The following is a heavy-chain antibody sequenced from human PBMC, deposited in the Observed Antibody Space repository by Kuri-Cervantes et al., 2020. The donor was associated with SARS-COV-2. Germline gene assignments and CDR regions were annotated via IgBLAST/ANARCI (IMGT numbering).Heavy chain of an antibody. CDR3: ASQSAYDSSGYYRDY. V-gene: IGHV1-18*01. CDR2: ISAYNGNT. J-gene: IGHJ4*02. CDR1: GYTFTSYG. D-gene: IGHD3-22*01. Sequence: ASVKVSCKASGYTFTSYGISWVRQAPGQGLEWMGWISAYNGNTNYAQKFQGRVTITTDESTSTAYMELSSLRSEDTAVYYCASQSAYDSSGYYRDYWGQGTLVTVSS.